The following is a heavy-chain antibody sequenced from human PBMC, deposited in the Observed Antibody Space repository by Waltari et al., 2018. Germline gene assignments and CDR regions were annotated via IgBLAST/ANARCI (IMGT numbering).Heavy chain of an antibody. V-gene: IGHV3-7*01. CDR3: ARDQWFAFDI. D-gene: IGHD3-22*01. CDR2: IKKDGGEE. CDR1: GFTLSSYW. Sequence: EVQLVGSGGGLVQPGGSLRLSCAASGFTLSSYWMSWVRQAPGKGLEWVANIKKDGGEEYYVDSVRGRFTISRDNAKNSLFLQMNSLRPEDTAVYYCARDQWFAFDIWGQGTMVTVSS. J-gene: IGHJ3*02.